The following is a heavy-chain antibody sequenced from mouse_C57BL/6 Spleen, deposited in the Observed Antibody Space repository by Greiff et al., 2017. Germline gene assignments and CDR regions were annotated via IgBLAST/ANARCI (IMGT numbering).Heavy chain of an antibody. J-gene: IGHJ4*01. D-gene: IGHD2-4*01. V-gene: IGHV5-4*01. CDR2: ISDGGSYT. CDR1: GFTFSSYA. CDR3: ARKGDYDYAFYAMDY. Sequence: EVHLVESGGGLVKPGGSLKLSCAASGFTFSSYAMSWVRQTPEKRLEWVATISDGGSYTYYPDNVKGRFTISRDNAKNNLYLQMSHLKSEDTAMYYCARKGDYDYAFYAMDYWGQGTSVTVSS.